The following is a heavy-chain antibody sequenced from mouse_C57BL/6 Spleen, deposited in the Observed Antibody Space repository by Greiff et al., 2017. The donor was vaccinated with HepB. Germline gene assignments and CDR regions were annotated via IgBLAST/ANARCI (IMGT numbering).Heavy chain of an antibody. Sequence: EVHLVESGGGLVKPGGSLKLSCAASGFTFSSYAMSWVRQTPEKRLEWVATISDGGSYTYYPDNVKGRFTISRDNAKNNLYLQMSHLKSEDTAMYYCAREGELVYAMDYWGQGTSVTVSS. CDR2: ISDGGSYT. V-gene: IGHV5-4*01. D-gene: IGHD4-1*01. J-gene: IGHJ4*01. CDR3: AREGELVYAMDY. CDR1: GFTFSSYA.